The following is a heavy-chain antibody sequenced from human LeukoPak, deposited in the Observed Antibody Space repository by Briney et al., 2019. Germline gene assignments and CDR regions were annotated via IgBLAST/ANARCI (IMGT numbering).Heavy chain of an antibody. J-gene: IGHJ6*03. V-gene: IGHV4-61*02. CDR2: IYTSGST. CDR3: ATDGYYYYYMDV. CDR1: GGSISSGNYY. Sequence: PSETLSLTCTVSGGSISSGNYYWGWLRQTAGRGLEWLGRIYTSGSTNHNPSLKSRVTISVDTSKNQFSLKLSSVTAADTAVYYCATDGYYYYYMDVWGKGTTVTVSS.